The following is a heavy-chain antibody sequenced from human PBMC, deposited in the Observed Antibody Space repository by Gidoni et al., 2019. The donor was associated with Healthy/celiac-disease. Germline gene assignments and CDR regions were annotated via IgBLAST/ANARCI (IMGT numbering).Heavy chain of an antibody. CDR2: ISYDGSNK. CDR3: AKDSMVTSYYYYYGMDV. Sequence: QVQLVESGGGVVQPGRSLRLSCAASGFPFSSYGMHWVRQAPSKGLEWVAVISYDGSNKYYADYVKGRFTISRDNSKNTLYLQMNSLRAEDTAVYYCAKDSMVTSYYYYYGMDVWGQGTTVTVSS. J-gene: IGHJ6*02. D-gene: IGHD5-18*01. V-gene: IGHV3-30*18. CDR1: GFPFSSYG.